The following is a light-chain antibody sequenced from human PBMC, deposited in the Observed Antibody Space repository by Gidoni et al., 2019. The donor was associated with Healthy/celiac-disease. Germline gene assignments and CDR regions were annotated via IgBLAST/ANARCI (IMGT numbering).Light chain of an antibody. CDR2: WAS. V-gene: IGKV4-1*01. CDR1: QSVLYSSNNKNY. J-gene: IGKJ4*01. CDR3: QPYYSTPLT. Sequence: DIVMTQSPDSLAVSLGERATIHCKSSQSVLYSSNNKNYLAWYQQKPGQPPKLLIYWASTRESGVPDRFSGSGSGTDFTLTISSLQAEDVAVYYCQPYYSTPLTFGGGTKVEIK.